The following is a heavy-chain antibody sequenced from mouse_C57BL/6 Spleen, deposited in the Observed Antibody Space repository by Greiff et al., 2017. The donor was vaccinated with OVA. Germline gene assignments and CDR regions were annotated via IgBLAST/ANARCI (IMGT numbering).Heavy chain of an antibody. CDR2: INPNNGGT. V-gene: IGHV1-26*01. Sequence: VQLQQSGPELVKPGASVKISCKASGYTFTDYYMNWVKQSPGKSLEWIGDINPNNGGTSYNQKFKGKATLTVDKSSSTAYMELRSLTSEDAAVCSCARVGRDYFDYWGKGTTLTVSS. J-gene: IGHJ2*01. CDR3: ARVGRDYFDY. CDR1: GYTFTDYY.